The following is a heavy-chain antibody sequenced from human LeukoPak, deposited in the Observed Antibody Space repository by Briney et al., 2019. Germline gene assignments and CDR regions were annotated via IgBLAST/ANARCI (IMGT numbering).Heavy chain of an antibody. CDR3: TRGSYYVAFDI. CDR2: IKSKTDGGTT. J-gene: IGHJ3*02. V-gene: IGHV3-15*01. CDR1: GFTFGNAW. Sequence: GGSLRLSCAASGFTFGNAWMSWVRQAPGKGLEWVGRIKSKTDGGTTDYAAPVKGRFTTSRDDSKNTLYLQMNSLKTEDTAVYYCTRGSYYVAFDIWGQGTMVTVSS. D-gene: IGHD1-26*01.